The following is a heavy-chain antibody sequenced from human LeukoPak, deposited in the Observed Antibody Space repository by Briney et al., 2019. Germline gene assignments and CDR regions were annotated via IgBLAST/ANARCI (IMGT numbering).Heavy chain of an antibody. J-gene: IGHJ4*02. D-gene: IGHD2-2*01. CDR3: ATSYCSRTSCYSSLFDY. Sequence: ASVKVSCKASGYTFTSYYMHWVRQAPGQGLEWMGIINPSGGSTSYAQKFQGRVTMTRDMSTSTVYMELSSLRSEDTAVYYCATSYCSRTSCYSSLFDYWGQGTLVTVSS. CDR1: GYTFTSYY. CDR2: INPSGGST. V-gene: IGHV1-46*01.